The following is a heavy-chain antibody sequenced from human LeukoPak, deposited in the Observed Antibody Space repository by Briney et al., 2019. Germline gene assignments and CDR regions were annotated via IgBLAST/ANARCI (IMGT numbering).Heavy chain of an antibody. Sequence: PSETLSLTCTVSGGSISSSSYYWGWIRQPPGKGLEWIGSIYYSGSTYYNPSLKSRVTISVGTSRNQFSLKLSSVTAADTAVYYCARYSSSWYWFDPWGQGTLVTVSS. CDR2: IYYSGST. J-gene: IGHJ5*02. V-gene: IGHV4-39*01. D-gene: IGHD6-13*01. CDR1: GGSISSSSYY. CDR3: ARYSSSWYWFDP.